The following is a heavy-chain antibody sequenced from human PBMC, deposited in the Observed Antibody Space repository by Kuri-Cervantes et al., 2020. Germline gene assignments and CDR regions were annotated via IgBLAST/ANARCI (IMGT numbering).Heavy chain of an antibody. V-gene: IGHV3-49*04. CDR2: IRSKAYGGTT. J-gene: IGHJ4*02. CDR3: ATHTIAVAGTGGRDY. CDR1: GFTFGDYA. D-gene: IGHD6-19*01. Sequence: GESLKISCTASGFTFGDYAMSWVHQAPGKGLEWVGFIRSKAYGGTTEYAASVRGRFTISRDDSKSIAYLQMNSLKTEDTAVYYCATHTIAVAGTGGRDYWGQGTLVTVSS.